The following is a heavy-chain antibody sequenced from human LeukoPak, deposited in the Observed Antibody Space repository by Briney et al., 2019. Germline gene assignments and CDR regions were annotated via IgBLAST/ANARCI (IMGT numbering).Heavy chain of an antibody. V-gene: IGHV4-59*08. D-gene: IGHD2-2*01. J-gene: IGHJ6*02. CDR2: ISYTGNT. Sequence: SETLSLTCIVSGGSISGDYWNWIRQLPGKGLEWIGSISYTGNTNYKSSLRSRVTISLDTPKNQFSLRLTSVTAADTAVYYCARQTRAAAASMGVWGQGTTVLVSS. CDR3: ARQTRAAAASMGV. CDR1: GGSISGDY.